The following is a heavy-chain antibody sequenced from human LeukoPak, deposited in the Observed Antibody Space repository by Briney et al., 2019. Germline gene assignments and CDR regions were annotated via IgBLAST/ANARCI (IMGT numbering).Heavy chain of an antibody. J-gene: IGHJ4*02. D-gene: IGHD1-26*01. CDR3: ARIIQSGSYYSLFDY. CDR2: ISSSSSTI. CDR1: GFTVSSNY. Sequence: PGGSLRLSCAASGFTVSSNYMSWVRQAPGKGLEWVSYISSSSSTIYYADSVKGRFTISRDNAKNSLYLQMNSLRAEDTAVYYCARIIQSGSYYSLFDYWGQGTLVTVSS. V-gene: IGHV3-48*01.